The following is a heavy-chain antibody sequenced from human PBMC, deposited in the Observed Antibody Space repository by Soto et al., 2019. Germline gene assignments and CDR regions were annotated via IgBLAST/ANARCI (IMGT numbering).Heavy chain of an antibody. CDR3: ARDPDVLLWFGDLDY. CDR1: GFTFSSYA. Sequence: GGSLRLSCAASGFTFSSYAMHWVRQAPGKGLEWVAVISYDGSNKYYADSVKGRFTISRDNSKNTLYLQMNSLRAEDTAVYYCARDPDVLLWFGDLDYWGQGTLVTVSS. J-gene: IGHJ4*02. V-gene: IGHV3-30-3*01. CDR2: ISYDGSNK. D-gene: IGHD3-10*01.